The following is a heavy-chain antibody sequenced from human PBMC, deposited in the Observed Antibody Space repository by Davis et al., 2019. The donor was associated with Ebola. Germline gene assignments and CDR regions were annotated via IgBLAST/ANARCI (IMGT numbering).Heavy chain of an antibody. V-gene: IGHV4-34*01. CDR2: INHSGST. J-gene: IGHJ6*02. CDR3: ARARVVVVAATEVYYYYGMDV. D-gene: IGHD2-15*01. Sequence: MPSETLSLTCAVYGGPFSGYYWSWIRQPPGKGLEWIGEINHSGSTNYNPSLKSRVTISVDTSKNQFSLKLSSVTAADTAVYYCARARVVVVAATEVYYYYGMDVWGQGTTVTVSS. CDR1: GGPFSGYY.